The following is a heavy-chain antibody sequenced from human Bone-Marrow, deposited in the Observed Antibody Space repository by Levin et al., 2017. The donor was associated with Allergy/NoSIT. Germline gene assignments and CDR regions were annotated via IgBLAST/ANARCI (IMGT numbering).Heavy chain of an antibody. CDR3: ATGKDCGDYLDAIDV. D-gene: IGHD4-17*01. CDR2: IDPNRGGT. J-gene: IGHJ3*01. CDR1: DYTFSGYY. Sequence: ASVKVSCKASDYTFSGYYIHWVRQAPGHGLEWLGWIDPNRGGTKYAQKLRDRVTLTRDKAIDTAYMELRRLRSDDTAGYYCATGKDCGDYLDAIDVWGRGTMVIISS. V-gene: IGHV1-2*02.